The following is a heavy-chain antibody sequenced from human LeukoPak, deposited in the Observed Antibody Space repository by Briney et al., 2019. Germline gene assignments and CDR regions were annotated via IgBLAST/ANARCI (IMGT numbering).Heavy chain of an antibody. CDR1: GYTFTSYS. V-gene: IGHV1-69*13. D-gene: IGHD2-2*02. J-gene: IGHJ4*02. Sequence: SVKVSCKASGYTFTSYSISWVRQAPGEGLEWIGGIIPIFGTAIYAQKFQGRVTITADESTSTAYMELSSLRSEDTAVYYCARGYCSSTSCYKSGIDYWGQGTLVTVSS. CDR3: ARGYCSSTSCYKSGIDY. CDR2: IIPIFGTA.